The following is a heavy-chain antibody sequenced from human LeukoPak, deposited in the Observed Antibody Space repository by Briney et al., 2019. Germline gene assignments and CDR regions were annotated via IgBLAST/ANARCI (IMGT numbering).Heavy chain of an antibody. Sequence: KSSETLSLTCAVSGGSISSSNWWSWVRQPPGKGLEWIGEIYHSGSTNYNPSLKSRVTISVDTSKNQFSLKLSSVTAADTAVYYCARGHYDFWSGSSATYYFDYWGQGTLVTVSS. CDR2: IYHSGST. CDR3: ARGHYDFWSGSSATYYFDY. CDR1: GGSISSSNW. V-gene: IGHV4-4*02. D-gene: IGHD3-3*01. J-gene: IGHJ4*02.